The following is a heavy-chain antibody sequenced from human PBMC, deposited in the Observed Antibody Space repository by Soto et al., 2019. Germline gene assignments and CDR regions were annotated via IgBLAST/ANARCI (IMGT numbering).Heavy chain of an antibody. V-gene: IGHV3-7*01. Sequence: EVQLEESGGALVQPGGSLRLSCAASGFIFSNFWMSWARQAPGKGLEWVAKMNQDGSSISYVDSVRGRFTISRDNAKNSLFLQMNILRAEDTAVYYCASADSGRYWFAPWGQGTLVTVSS. CDR1: GFIFSNFW. CDR3: ASADSGRYWFAP. J-gene: IGHJ5*02. CDR2: MNQDGSSI. D-gene: IGHD6-19*01.